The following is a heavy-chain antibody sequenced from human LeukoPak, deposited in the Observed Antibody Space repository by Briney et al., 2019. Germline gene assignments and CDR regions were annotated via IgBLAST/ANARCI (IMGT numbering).Heavy chain of an antibody. CDR1: GFTFSSYA. V-gene: IGHV3-23*01. D-gene: IGHD4-17*01. J-gene: IGHJ4*02. CDR2: ISGSGGST. CDR3: AKEPTVTTLAY. Sequence: TGGSLRLSCAASGFTFSSYAMSWVRQAPGKGLEWVSTISGSGGSTYYADSVKGRFTISRDNSKNTLFLQMNSLRAEDTAVYYCAKEPTVTTLAYWGQGTLVTVSS.